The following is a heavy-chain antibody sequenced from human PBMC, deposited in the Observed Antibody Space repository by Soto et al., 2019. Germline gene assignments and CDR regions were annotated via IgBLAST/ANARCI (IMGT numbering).Heavy chain of an antibody. V-gene: IGHV3-53*01. CDR1: GFTVSNNY. Sequence: VGSLRLSCAASGFTVSNNYMSWVRQAPGKGLEWVSLIYSGGSTFYADSVKGRFTISRDNSKNTLFLQMNSLRAEDTAVFFCATYTSLDYWGQGTLVTVSS. CDR3: ATYTSLDY. CDR2: IYSGGST. D-gene: IGHD2-2*02. J-gene: IGHJ4*02.